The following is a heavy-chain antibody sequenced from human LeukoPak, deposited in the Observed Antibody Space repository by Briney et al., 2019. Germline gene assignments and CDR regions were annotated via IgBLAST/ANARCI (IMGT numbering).Heavy chain of an antibody. V-gene: IGHV4-4*07. CDR3: AREYGDLDY. D-gene: IGHD4-17*01. CDR2: IYPSGGT. CDR1: GGSNSGFY. Sequence: SETLSLTCIVSGGSNSGFYWSCIRQPARKGLEWIGRIYPSGGTNYNPSLKSRVTMSTDTSKNQFSLKLSSVTAADTAVYYCAREYGDLDYWGQGTLVTVSS. J-gene: IGHJ4*02.